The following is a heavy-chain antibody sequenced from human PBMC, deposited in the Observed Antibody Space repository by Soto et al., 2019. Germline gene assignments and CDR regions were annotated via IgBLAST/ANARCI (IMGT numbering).Heavy chain of an antibody. CDR1: GYTFTGYY. CDR3: ARGQDNWNPLNYYYYGMYV. J-gene: IGHJ6*02. CDR2: INPNSGGT. V-gene: IGHV1-2*04. Sequence: QVQLVQSGAEVKKPGASVKVSCKASGYTFTGYYMHWVRQAPGQGLEWMGWINPNSGGTNYAQKFQGWVTMTRDTSISTAYMELSRLRSDDTAVYYCARGQDNWNPLNYYYYGMYVWGQGTTVTVSS. D-gene: IGHD1-20*01.